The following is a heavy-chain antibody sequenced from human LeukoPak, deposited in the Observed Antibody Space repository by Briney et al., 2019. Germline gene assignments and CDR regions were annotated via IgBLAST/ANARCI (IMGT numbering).Heavy chain of an antibody. V-gene: IGHV3-7*01. Sequence: PGGSLRLSCAASGFTFSDYYMSWVRQAPGKGLEWVANIKQDGSEKIYVDSVKGRFTISRDNAKNSLYLQMNSLRAEDTAVYYCARDLPVVGAPGFDYWGQGTLVTVSS. D-gene: IGHD1-26*01. J-gene: IGHJ4*02. CDR2: IKQDGSEK. CDR3: ARDLPVVGAPGFDY. CDR1: GFTFSDYY.